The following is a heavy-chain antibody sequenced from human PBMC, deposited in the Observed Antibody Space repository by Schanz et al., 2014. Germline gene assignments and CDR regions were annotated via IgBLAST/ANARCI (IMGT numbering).Heavy chain of an antibody. D-gene: IGHD6-19*01. CDR3: ARENTAVAGMPRVMDV. CDR2: MNPTSGNT. J-gene: IGHJ6*02. CDR1: GYTFTSYA. Sequence: QVQLVQSGAEVKKPGASVKVSCEASGYTFTSYAIHWVRQANGQGLEWMGWMNPTSGNTGYAQKFQGRVTMTRNTSITTAYMELSSLRSEDTAVYYCARENTAVAGMPRVMDVWGQGTTVTVTS. V-gene: IGHV1-8*01.